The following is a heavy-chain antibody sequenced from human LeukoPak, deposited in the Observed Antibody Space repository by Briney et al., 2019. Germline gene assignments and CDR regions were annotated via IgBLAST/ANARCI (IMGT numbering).Heavy chain of an antibody. CDR3: ARDSRPYYVFWSGYVNYFDY. CDR1: GFTLSSYA. D-gene: IGHD3-3*01. Sequence: GGSLRLSCAASGFTLSSYAMHWVRQAPGKGLEWVAVISYDGSNKYYADSVKGRFTISRDKSKNTLYLQMNSLRAEDTAVYYCARDSRPYYVFWSGYVNYFDYWVQGTLVTVSS. V-gene: IGHV3-30-3*01. CDR2: ISYDGSNK. J-gene: IGHJ4*02.